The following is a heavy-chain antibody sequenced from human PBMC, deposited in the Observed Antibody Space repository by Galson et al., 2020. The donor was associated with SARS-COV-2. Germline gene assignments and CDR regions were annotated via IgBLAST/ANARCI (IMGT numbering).Heavy chain of an antibody. CDR3: ARHGNRDGYKIRAQSGTDV. D-gene: IGHD5-12*01. Sequence: KIGESLKISCEASGYSFSNYWIAWVRQMPGKGLEWMVIIYPGDSKTRYSPSFQGQVTISADKSTSTAYLQWSSLKASDTAMYYCARHGNRDGYKIRAQSGTDVWGQGTTVTVSS. CDR2: IYPGDSKT. V-gene: IGHV5-51*01. CDR1: GYSFSNYW. J-gene: IGHJ6*02.